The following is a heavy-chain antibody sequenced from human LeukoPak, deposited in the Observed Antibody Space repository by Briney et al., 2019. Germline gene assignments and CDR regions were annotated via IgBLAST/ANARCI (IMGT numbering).Heavy chain of an antibody. Sequence: PSETLSLTCTVSGGSISSYYWSWVRQPPGKGLEWIGEINHSGSTNYNPSLKSRVTISVDTSKNQFSLKLSSVTAADTAVYYCARHPSYSSSWYDYWGQGTLVTVSS. D-gene: IGHD6-13*01. J-gene: IGHJ4*02. CDR3: ARHPSYSSSWYDY. CDR2: INHSGST. CDR1: GGSISSYY. V-gene: IGHV4-34*01.